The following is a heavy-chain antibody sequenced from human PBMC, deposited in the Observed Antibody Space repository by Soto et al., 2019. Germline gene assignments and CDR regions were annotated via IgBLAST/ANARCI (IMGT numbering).Heavy chain of an antibody. D-gene: IGHD4-17*01. CDR2: IYHSGST. CDR3: AITMTTVTTSDFDY. CDR1: GGSISSGGYS. J-gene: IGHJ4*02. V-gene: IGHV4-30-2*01. Sequence: PSETLSLTCAVSGGSISSGGYSWSWIRQPPGKGLEWIGYIYHSGSTYYNPSLKSRVTISVDRSKNQFSLKLSSVTAADTAVYYCAITMTTVTTSDFDYWGQGTLVTVSS.